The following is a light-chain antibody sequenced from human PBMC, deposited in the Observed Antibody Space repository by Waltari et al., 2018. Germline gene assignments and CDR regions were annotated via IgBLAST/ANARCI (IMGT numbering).Light chain of an antibody. V-gene: IGLV3-19*01. Sequence: SSELTQDPAVSVALGQTVRITCQGDSLRSYYASWYQQKPGQAPVLVNYGRNYRPSGVPDRFSGSSSGNTASLTITGSQAEDEAVYYCNARDSSGNHLRVFGGGTKLTVL. J-gene: IGLJ2*01. CDR3: NARDSSGNHLRV. CDR2: GRN. CDR1: SLRSYY.